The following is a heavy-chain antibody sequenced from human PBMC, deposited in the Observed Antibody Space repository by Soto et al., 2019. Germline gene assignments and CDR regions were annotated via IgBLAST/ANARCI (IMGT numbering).Heavy chain of an antibody. J-gene: IGHJ3*02. CDR3: ARGQDIVVVPAAMGSYGTFDI. D-gene: IGHD2-2*01. CDR1: GGSISSGGYY. Sequence: QVQLQESGPGLVKPSQTLSLTCTVSGGSISSGGYYWSWIRQHPGKGLEWIGYIYYSGSTYYNPSLKSRVTISVDTSKNQFSLKLSSVTAADTAVYYCARGQDIVVVPAAMGSYGTFDIWGQGTMVTVSS. CDR2: IYYSGST. V-gene: IGHV4-31*03.